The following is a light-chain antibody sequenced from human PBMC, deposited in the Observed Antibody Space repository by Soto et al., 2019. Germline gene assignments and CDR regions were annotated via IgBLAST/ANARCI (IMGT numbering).Light chain of an antibody. J-gene: IGLJ3*02. CDR2: EVS. CDR3: SSYTTSSGWG. Sequence: QSALTQPASVSGSPGQSITISCTGTSSDLGGYNYVSWYQQHPGKAPKLMIYEVSNRPSGISNRFSGSKSGNTASLTISGLQAEDEADYYCSSYTTSSGWGFAGGTKRTVL. CDR1: SSDLGGYNY. V-gene: IGLV2-14*01.